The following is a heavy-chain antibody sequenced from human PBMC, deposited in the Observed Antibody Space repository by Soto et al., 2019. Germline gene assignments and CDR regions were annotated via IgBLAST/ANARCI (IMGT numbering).Heavy chain of an antibody. V-gene: IGHV4-34*01. CDR3: ARGGGIAARRGGVY. CDR1: GGSFSGYY. J-gene: IGHJ4*02. CDR2: INHSGST. D-gene: IGHD6-6*01. Sequence: PSETLSLTCAVYGGSFSGYYWSWIRQPPGKGLEWIGEINHSGSTNYNPSLKSQVTISVDTSKNQFSLKLSSVTAADTAVYYCARGGGIAARRGGVYWGQGTLVTVSS.